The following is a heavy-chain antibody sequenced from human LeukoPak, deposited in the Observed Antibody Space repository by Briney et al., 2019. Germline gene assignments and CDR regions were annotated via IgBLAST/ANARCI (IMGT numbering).Heavy chain of an antibody. V-gene: IGHV4-34*01. Sequence: PSETLSLTGAGYGGSFSGYYGSWIRQSPGKGLEWIGEVYYSGSTNYSPSLKSRATISIDMSKNHFSVKLNSVTAADTAVYYCARAYDSEIDWGPGTLVTVSS. J-gene: IGHJ4*02. D-gene: IGHD3-10*01. CDR3: ARAYDSEID. CDR1: GGSFSGYY. CDR2: VYYSGST.